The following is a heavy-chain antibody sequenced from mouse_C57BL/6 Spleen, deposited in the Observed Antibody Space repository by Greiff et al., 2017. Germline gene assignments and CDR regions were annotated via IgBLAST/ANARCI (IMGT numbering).Heavy chain of an antibody. Sequence: QVQLQQSGAELVKPGASVKISCKASGYAFSSYWMNWVKQRPGKGLEWIGQIYPGDGDTTYNGKFKGKATLTADKSSSTAYMQLSSLTSEDSAVYFCAREGSYWYFDVWGTGTTVTVSS. CDR2: IYPGDGDT. V-gene: IGHV1-80*01. J-gene: IGHJ1*03. D-gene: IGHD1-1*01. CDR3: AREGSYWYFDV. CDR1: GYAFSSYW.